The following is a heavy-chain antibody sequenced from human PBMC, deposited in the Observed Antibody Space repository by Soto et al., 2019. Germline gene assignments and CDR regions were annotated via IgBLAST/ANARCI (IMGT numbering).Heavy chain of an antibody. V-gene: IGHV4-30-4*01. D-gene: IGHD2-15*01. J-gene: IGHJ3*02. CDR2: IYYSGST. CDR1: GGSISSGDYY. CDR3: ARGDIVVVVAATPSAFDI. Sequence: PSETLSLTCTVSGGSISSGDYYWSWIRQPPGKGLEWIGYIYYSGSTYYNPSLKSRVTISVDTSKNQFSLKLSSVTAADTAVYYCARGDIVVVVAATPSAFDIWGQGTMVTVSS.